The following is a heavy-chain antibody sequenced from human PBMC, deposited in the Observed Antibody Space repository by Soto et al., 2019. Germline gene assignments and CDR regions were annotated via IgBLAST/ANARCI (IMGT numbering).Heavy chain of an antibody. D-gene: IGHD6-6*01. CDR3: TRVLASGDY. CDR2: INPNGGST. CDR1: GYIFTNFY. Sequence: QVQLVQPGAEVKKPGASVKFSCKASGYIFTNFYIHWVRQAPGQGLEWIGIINPNGGSTNYAQNFQVRVTMNRDTSTSTVYMDLSSLRSEDTAVYYCTRVLASGDYWGQGTLINVSS. J-gene: IGHJ4*02. V-gene: IGHV1-46*03.